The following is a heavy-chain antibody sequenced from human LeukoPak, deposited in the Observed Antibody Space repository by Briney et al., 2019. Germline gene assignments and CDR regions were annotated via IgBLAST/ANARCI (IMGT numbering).Heavy chain of an antibody. Sequence: GSLRLSCAASGFTFSSYEMNWVRQAPGKGLEWVSYISSSGSTIYYADSVKGRFTISRDNAKNSLYLQMNSLRAEDTAVYYCAREWSGFGELPDYWGQGTLVTVSS. J-gene: IGHJ4*02. V-gene: IGHV3-48*03. CDR3: AREWSGFGELPDY. D-gene: IGHD3-10*01. CDR1: GFTFSSYE. CDR2: ISSSGSTI.